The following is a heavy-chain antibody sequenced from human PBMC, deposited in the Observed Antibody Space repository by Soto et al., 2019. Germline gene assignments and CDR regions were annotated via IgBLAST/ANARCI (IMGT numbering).Heavy chain of an antibody. CDR1: GGSFSGYY. CDR3: ARGLERQGY. CDR2: INHSGST. D-gene: IGHD1-1*01. V-gene: IGHV4-34*01. J-gene: IGHJ4*02. Sequence: SETLSLTCAVYGGSFSGYYWSWIRQPPGKGLEWIGEINHSGSTNYNPSLKSRVTISVDTSKNQFSLKLSSVTAADTAVYYCARGLERQGYWGQGTLVTVSS.